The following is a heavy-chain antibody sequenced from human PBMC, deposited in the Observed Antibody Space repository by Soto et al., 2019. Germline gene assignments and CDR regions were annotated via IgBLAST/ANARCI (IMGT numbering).Heavy chain of an antibody. Sequence: QVQLVQSGAEVKKPESSMKVSCKPSGGTFNNYAINWVRQAPGQGLEWMGGIIPISGTTKYAQKFQGRVTITADESTSTAYMELSSLRSEDTAVYYCARDRSLLNTAMVGYFQHWGQGTLVTVSS. V-gene: IGHV1-69*01. CDR3: ARDRSLLNTAMVGYFQH. CDR2: IIPISGTT. J-gene: IGHJ1*01. CDR1: GGTFNNYA. D-gene: IGHD5-18*01.